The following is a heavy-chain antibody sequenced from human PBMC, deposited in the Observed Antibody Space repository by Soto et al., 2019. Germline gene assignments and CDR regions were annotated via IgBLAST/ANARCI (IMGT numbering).Heavy chain of an antibody. CDR3: ARAPLGIIVAPDF. Sequence: SVKVSCKTSGFTFSKSSVHWMRQDRGQRLEWIGWVVVGSDNTRYAQNFQDRVTVSTDTSITTTYMELSSLTSDDTAVYYCARAPLGIIVAPDFWGQGTLVTVSS. CDR2: VVVGSDNT. V-gene: IGHV1-58*01. D-gene: IGHD3-22*01. CDR1: GFTFSKSS. J-gene: IGHJ4*02.